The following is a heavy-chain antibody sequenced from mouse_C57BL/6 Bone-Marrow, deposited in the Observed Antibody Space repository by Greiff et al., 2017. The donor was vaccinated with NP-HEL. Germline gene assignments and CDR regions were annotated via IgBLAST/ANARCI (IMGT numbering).Heavy chain of an antibody. V-gene: IGHV2-2*01. CDR2: IWSGGST. CDR3: ARNLWLAMDY. Sequence: QVQLKQSGPGLVQPSQSLSITCTVSGFSLTSYGVHWVRQSPGKGLEWLGVIWSGGSTHYNAAFISRLSISKDNSKSQVFFKMNSLQADDTAIYYCARNLWLAMDYWGQGTSVTVSS. D-gene: IGHD1-1*02. CDR1: GFSLTSYG. J-gene: IGHJ4*01.